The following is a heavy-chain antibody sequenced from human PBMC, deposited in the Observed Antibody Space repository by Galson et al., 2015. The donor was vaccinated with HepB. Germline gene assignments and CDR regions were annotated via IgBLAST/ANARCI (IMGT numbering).Heavy chain of an antibody. V-gene: IGHV1-69*13. Sequence: SVKVSCKASGGAFSSYAISWVRQAPGQELEWMGGIIPIFGTANYAQKFQGRVTITADESTGTAYMELSSLRSEDTAVYYCAYLGTDYYYYGMDVWGQGTTVTVSS. CDR3: AYLGTDYYYYGMDV. CDR1: GGAFSSYA. CDR2: IIPIFGTA. D-gene: IGHD2/OR15-2a*01. J-gene: IGHJ6*02.